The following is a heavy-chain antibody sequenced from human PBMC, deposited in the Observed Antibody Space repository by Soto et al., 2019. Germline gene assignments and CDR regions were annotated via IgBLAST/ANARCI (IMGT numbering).Heavy chain of an antibody. CDR2: VNEDGSEE. V-gene: IGHV3-7*03. J-gene: IGHJ4*02. CDR3: ARLRSGWSIDY. D-gene: IGHD6-19*01. CDR1: GFSFSGNW. Sequence: EGSLRLSCAASGFSFSGNWMTWVRQAPGKGLEWVANVNEDGSEENYVDSVKGRFTISRDNAKNSLFLQVNSLTAADTAVYYCARLRSGWSIDYWGQGALVTVSS.